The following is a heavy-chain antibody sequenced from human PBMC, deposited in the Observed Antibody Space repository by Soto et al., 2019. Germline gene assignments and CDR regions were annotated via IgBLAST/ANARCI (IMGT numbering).Heavy chain of an antibody. J-gene: IGHJ5*02. CDR3: AGLRSSEEWLLTTFDP. V-gene: IGHV1-69*01. CDR2: IIPIFGTA. D-gene: IGHD3-3*01. Sequence: QVQLVQSGAEVKKPGSSVKVSCKASGGTFSSYAISWVRQAPGQGLEWMGGIIPIFGTANYAQKLQGRVTITADESTSPAYMELSRLRSEYTAVYYCAGLRSSEEWLLTTFDPWGQGTLVTVSS. CDR1: GGTFSSYA.